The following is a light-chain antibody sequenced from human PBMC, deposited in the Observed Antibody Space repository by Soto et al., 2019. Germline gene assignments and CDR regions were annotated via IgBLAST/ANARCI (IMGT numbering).Light chain of an antibody. V-gene: IGKV3-20*01. CDR2: GAS. J-gene: IGKJ2*02. CDR3: QLTGYTGT. Sequence: EIVLTQSPGTLSLSPGERATLSCRASQSVNGGYLAWYQQKPGRAPRLLIYGASSGATGSPDRFSGSGSGTDFTLTISRLVPEDFAVYYCQLTGYTGTFGEGTKLEIK. CDR1: QSVNGGY.